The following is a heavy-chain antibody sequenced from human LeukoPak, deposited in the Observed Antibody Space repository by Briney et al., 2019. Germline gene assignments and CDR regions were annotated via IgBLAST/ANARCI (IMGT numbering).Heavy chain of an antibody. V-gene: IGHV3-21*01. J-gene: IGHJ4*02. Sequence: KTGGSLRLSCVASGFSFSLYSMNWVRQAPGKGLEWVSTISGDSSGNYIDYADSVKGRFTISRDNAKNSLYLQMNSLRAEDTAVYYCARDGFPVVPAAIPPGGYFDYWGQGTLVTVSS. CDR2: ISGDSSGNYI. CDR1: GFSFSLYS. CDR3: ARDGFPVVPAAIPPGGYFDY. D-gene: IGHD2-2*01.